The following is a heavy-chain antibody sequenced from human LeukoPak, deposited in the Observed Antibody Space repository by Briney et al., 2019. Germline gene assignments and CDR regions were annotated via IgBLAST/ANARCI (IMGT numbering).Heavy chain of an antibody. CDR1: GYSFTSYW. J-gene: IGHJ4*02. V-gene: IGHV5-51*03. Sequence: PGESLKISCKGSGYSFTSYWIGWVRQMPGKGLEWVGIIYPADSDTRYSASFQGQVTISADKSLTTAYLQWSSLKASDTAMYYCAFKYSSSSSPAYWGQGTPVTVSS. CDR2: IYPADSDT. D-gene: IGHD6-6*01. CDR3: AFKYSSSSSPAY.